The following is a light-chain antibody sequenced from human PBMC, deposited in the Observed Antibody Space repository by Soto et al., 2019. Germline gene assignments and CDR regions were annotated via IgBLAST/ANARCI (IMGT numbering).Light chain of an antibody. Sequence: EIVMTQSPATLSVSPGERATLSCRASQSVSSNLAWYQHKPDQAPRLLIFGASTRATGIPARFSGSGSGTEFILTITSLQSEDFAVYYCQQYNNYVTFGQGTRLEIK. CDR2: GAS. CDR1: QSVSSN. J-gene: IGKJ5*01. V-gene: IGKV3-15*01. CDR3: QQYNNYVT.